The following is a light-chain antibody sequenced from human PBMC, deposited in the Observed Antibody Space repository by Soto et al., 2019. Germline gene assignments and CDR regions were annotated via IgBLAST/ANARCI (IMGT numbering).Light chain of an antibody. CDR3: QQSYITSMYS. CDR2: AS. J-gene: IGKJ2*03. V-gene: IGKV1-39*01. Sequence: DIQMTQSPSSLSASLGDRVTITCRASQSISRSLNWYQQKPGKAPKLLIYASSLQSGVPSRFSGSGSGTDFTRTISSLQPEDFATYYCQQSYITSMYSFGQGTNLEIK. CDR1: QSISRS.